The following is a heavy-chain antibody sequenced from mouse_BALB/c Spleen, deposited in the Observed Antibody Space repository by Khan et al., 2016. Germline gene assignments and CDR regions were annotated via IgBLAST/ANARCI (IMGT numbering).Heavy chain of an antibody. J-gene: IGHJ3*01. CDR1: GFDFSRYW. CDR3: ARRVNYSWFAY. CDR2: INPASSMI. V-gene: IGHV4-1*02. D-gene: IGHD2-1*01. Sequence: EVQLVESGGGLVQPGGSLKFSCAASGFDFSRYWMSWVRQAPGKGLEWIGEINPASSMINYTPSLKDKFIISRDNAKNTLYLQMSKVRSEDTALYYCARRVNYSWFAYWGQGTLVTVAA.